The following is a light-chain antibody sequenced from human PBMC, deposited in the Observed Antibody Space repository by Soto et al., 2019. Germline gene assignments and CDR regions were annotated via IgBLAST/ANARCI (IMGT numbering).Light chain of an antibody. J-gene: IGLJ2*01. CDR3: SSYTGGGVV. CDR2: EVS. V-gene: IGLV2-14*01. CDR1: SSDVGGYNY. Sequence: QSALTQPASVSGSPGQSITISCTGTSSDVGGYNYVSWYQHHPGKAPKLVIYEVSNRPSGASNRFSGSKSGNTASLTISGLQAEDEADYYCSSYTGGGVVFGGGTKLTVL.